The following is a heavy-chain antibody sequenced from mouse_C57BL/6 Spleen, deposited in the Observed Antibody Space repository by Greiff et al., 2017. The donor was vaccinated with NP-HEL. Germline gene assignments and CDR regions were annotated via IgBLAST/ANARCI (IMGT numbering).Heavy chain of an antibody. CDR1: GFTFSSYA. CDR3: AREGYYGSFDY. D-gene: IGHD1-1*01. V-gene: IGHV5-4*01. J-gene: IGHJ2*01. Sequence: DVQLVESGGGLVKPGGSLKLSCAASGFTFSSYAMSWVRQTPEKRLEWVATISDGGSYTYYPDNVKGRFTISRDNAKNNLYLQMSHLKSEDTAMYYCAREGYYGSFDYWGQGTTLTVSS. CDR2: ISDGGSYT.